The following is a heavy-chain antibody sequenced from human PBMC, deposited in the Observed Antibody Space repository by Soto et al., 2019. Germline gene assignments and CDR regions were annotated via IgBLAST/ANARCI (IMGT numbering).Heavy chain of an antibody. Sequence: GESLKISCKGSGYTFTSYWIGWVRQMPGKGLEWMGRIDPSDSYTNYSPSFQGHVTISADKSISTAYLQWSSLKASDTAMYYCASSPRGYCSSTSCRELGNYYGMDVWGQGTTVTVSS. J-gene: IGHJ6*02. D-gene: IGHD2-2*01. CDR3: ASSPRGYCSSTSCRELGNYYGMDV. V-gene: IGHV5-10-1*01. CDR1: GYTFTSYW. CDR2: IDPSDSYT.